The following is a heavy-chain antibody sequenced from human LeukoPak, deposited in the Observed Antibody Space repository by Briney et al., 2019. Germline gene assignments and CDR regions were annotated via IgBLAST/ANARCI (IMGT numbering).Heavy chain of an antibody. Sequence: SVKVSCKASGGTFSSYAISWVRQAPGQGLEWMGRIIPILGIANYAQKFQGRVTITADKSTSTAYMEPSSLRSEDTAVYYCAGDQIVVTPAGSWFDPWGQGTLVTVSS. CDR1: GGTFSSYA. V-gene: IGHV1-69*04. J-gene: IGHJ5*02. CDR2: IIPILGIA. CDR3: AGDQIVVTPAGSWFDP. D-gene: IGHD2-2*01.